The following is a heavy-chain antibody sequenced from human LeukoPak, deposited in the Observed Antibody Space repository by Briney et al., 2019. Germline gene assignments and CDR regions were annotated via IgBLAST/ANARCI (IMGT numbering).Heavy chain of an antibody. D-gene: IGHD6-6*01. Sequence: GGSLRLSCAASGFTFSSYAMCWVRQAPGKGLEWVSAISGSGGSTYYADSVKGRFTISRDNSKNTLYLQMNSLRAEDTAVYYCAKAGRRSPYYFDYWGQGTLVTVSS. CDR1: GFTFSSYA. CDR2: ISGSGGST. V-gene: IGHV3-23*01. J-gene: IGHJ4*02. CDR3: AKAGRRSPYYFDY.